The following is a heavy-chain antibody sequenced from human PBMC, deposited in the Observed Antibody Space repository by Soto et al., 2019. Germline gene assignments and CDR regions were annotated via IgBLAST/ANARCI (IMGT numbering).Heavy chain of an antibody. V-gene: IGHV1-18*01. J-gene: IGHJ4*02. CDR2: ISAYNGNT. CDR3: AIASPPVDF. CDR1: GYTFTSYG. Sequence: QVQLVQSGAEVKKPGASVKVSCKASGYTFTSYGISWVRQAPGQGLEWMGWISAYNGNTKNAQKHQGRVSMATDTPTSTAYMEPRSLGSDDTAVYYRAIASPPVDFWGQGTLVTVSS.